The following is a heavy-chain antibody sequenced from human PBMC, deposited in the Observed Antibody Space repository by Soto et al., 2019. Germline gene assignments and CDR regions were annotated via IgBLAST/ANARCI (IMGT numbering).Heavy chain of an antibody. V-gene: IGHV4-30-2*01. CDR3: ARLRVRGGIDD. D-gene: IGHD2-8*01. CDR2: IYHSGRT. Sequence: QLQLQESGSGLVKPSQTLSLTCAVSGGSISSGGYSWSWIRQPPGKGLEWIGYIYHSGRTYYNPCLQSLATISVDRPNNQCSLKLSSVTAADTAVYYCARLRVRGGIDDWGQGTLVTVSS. CDR1: GGSISSGGYS. J-gene: IGHJ4*02.